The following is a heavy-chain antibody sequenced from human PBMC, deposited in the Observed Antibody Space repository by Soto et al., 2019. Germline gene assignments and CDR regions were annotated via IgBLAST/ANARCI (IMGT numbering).Heavy chain of an antibody. CDR3: ARARAVAGLYHGMDV. CDR1: GGTFSRYP. D-gene: IGHD6-19*01. V-gene: IGHV1-69*01. J-gene: IGHJ6*02. CDR2: IIPMFGTA. Sequence: QVQLVQSGAEVRKPGSSVKVSCKASGGTFSRYPISWVRQAPGQGLEWMGGIIPMFGTANHAQKFQGRVNITADESTNTAYMELSSLRSEDTAMYFCARARAVAGLYHGMDVWGQGTTVIVSS.